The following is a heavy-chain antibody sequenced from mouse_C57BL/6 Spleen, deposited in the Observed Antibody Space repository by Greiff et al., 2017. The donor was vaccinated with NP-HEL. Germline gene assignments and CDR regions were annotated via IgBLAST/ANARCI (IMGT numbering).Heavy chain of an antibody. CDR3: ARGRGGNYDY. CDR2: IYPGDGDT. CDR1: GYAFSSSW. D-gene: IGHD2-1*01. V-gene: IGHV1-82*01. J-gene: IGHJ2*01. Sequence: QVQLQQSGPELVKPGASVKISCKASGYAFSSSWMNWVKQRPGKGLEWIGRIYPGDGDTNYNGKFKGKATLTADKSSSTAYMQLSSLTSEDSAVYFCARGRGGNYDYWGQGTTLTVSS.